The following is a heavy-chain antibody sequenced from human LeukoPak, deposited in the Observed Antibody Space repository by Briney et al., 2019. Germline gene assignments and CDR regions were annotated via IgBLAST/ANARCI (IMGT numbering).Heavy chain of an antibody. D-gene: IGHD5-24*01. Sequence: ASVRVSCKASGGTFSSYAISWVRQAPGQGLEWMGGIIPIFGTANYAQKFQGRVTITTDESASTAYMELSRLRPEDTAVYYCARAPTSREGYNSEFDYWGQGTLVTVSS. CDR3: ARAPTSREGYNSEFDY. CDR2: IIPIFGTA. J-gene: IGHJ4*02. CDR1: GGTFSSYA. V-gene: IGHV1-69*05.